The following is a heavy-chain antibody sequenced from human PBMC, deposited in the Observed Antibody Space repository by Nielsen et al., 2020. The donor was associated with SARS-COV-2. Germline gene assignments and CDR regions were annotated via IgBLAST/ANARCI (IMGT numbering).Heavy chain of an antibody. CDR1: GFTFSSYA. J-gene: IGHJ4*02. CDR3: ASRGGGY. Sequence: GESLKISCAASGFTFSSYAMSWVRQAPGKGLEWVSAISGSGGSTYYADSVKGRFTISRDNSKNTLYLQMNSLRAEETAVYYCASRGGGYWGQGTLVTVSS. V-gene: IGHV3-23*01. CDR2: ISGSGGST. D-gene: IGHD3-10*01.